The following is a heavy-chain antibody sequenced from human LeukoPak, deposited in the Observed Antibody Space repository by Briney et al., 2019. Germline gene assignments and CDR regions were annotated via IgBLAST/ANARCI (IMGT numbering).Heavy chain of an antibody. Sequence: ASMKVSCKASGYTFTGYYMHWVRQAPGQGLEWMGWINPNSGGTNYAQKFQGWVTMTRDTSISTAYMELSRLRSDDTAVYYCARGSHNYYDSSGPLPSLCCYYGMDVWGQGTTVTVSS. CDR1: GYTFTGYY. D-gene: IGHD3-22*01. V-gene: IGHV1-2*04. J-gene: IGHJ6*02. CDR3: ARGSHNYYDSSGPLPSLCCYYGMDV. CDR2: INPNSGGT.